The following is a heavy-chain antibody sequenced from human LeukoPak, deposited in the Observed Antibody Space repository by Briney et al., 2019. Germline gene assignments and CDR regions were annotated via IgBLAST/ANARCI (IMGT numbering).Heavy chain of an antibody. J-gene: IGHJ5*02. CDR2: INHSGST. D-gene: IGHD3-22*01. CDR3: ARFVGDSSGPNWFDP. V-gene: IGHV4-34*01. CDR1: GGSFSGYY. Sequence: SETLSLTCAAYGGSFSGYYWSWIRQPPGKGLEWIGEINHSGSTNYNPSLKSRVTISVDTSKNQFSLKLSSVTAADTAVYYCARFVGDSSGPNWFDPWGQGTLVTVSS.